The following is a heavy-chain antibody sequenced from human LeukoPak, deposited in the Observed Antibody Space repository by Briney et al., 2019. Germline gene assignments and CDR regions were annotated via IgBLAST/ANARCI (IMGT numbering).Heavy chain of an antibody. D-gene: IGHD2-8*01. V-gene: IGHV4-34*01. CDR2: INHSGST. CDR3: ARIKLAPNGPSFDY. J-gene: IGHJ4*02. CDR1: GGSFSGYY. Sequence: KPSETLSLTCAVYGGSFSGYYWSWIRQPPGKGLEWIGEINHSGSTNYNPSLKSRVTISVDTSRNQFSLKLSSVTAADTAVYYCARIKLAPNGPSFDYWGQGTLVTVSS.